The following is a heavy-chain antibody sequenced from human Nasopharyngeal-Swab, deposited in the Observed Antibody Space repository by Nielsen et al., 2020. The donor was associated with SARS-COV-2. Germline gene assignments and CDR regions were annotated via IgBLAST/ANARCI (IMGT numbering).Heavy chain of an antibody. CDR3: ARDRASSWASEGAFDI. J-gene: IGHJ3*02. CDR1: GGSISSSSYY. CDR2: IYRNGTT. D-gene: IGHD6-13*01. V-gene: IGHV4-39*07. Sequence: GSLRLSCSVYGGSISSSSYYWGWIREPPGKGLEWIGSIYRNGTTYYNPSLKSRVTISVDTSKSQFSLNLNSVTAADTAVYYCARDRASSWASEGAFDIWGQGTMVTVSS.